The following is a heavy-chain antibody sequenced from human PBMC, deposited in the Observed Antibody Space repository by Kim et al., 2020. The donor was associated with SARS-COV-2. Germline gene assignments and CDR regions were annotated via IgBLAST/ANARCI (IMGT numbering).Heavy chain of an antibody. V-gene: IGHV4-59*08. CDR1: GGSISSYY. D-gene: IGHD3-3*01. Sequence: SETLSLTCTVSGGSISSYYWSWIRQPPGKGLEWIGYIYYSGSTNYNPSLKSRVTISVDTSKNQFSLKLSSVTAADTAVYYCARHVYHHWRLHHYYYYGMDVWGQGTTVTVSS. CDR2: IYYSGST. J-gene: IGHJ6*02. CDR3: ARHVYHHWRLHHYYYYGMDV.